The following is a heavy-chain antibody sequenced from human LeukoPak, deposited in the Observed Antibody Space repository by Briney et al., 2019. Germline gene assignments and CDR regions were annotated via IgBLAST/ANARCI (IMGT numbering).Heavy chain of an antibody. Sequence: SETLSLTCAVYGGSFSGYYWSWIRQPPGKGLEWIGEINHSGSTNYNPSLKSRVTISVDTSKNQFSLKLSSVTAADTAVYYCARHDILTGLNNWFDPWGQGTLVTVSS. V-gene: IGHV4-34*01. CDR1: GGSFSGYY. J-gene: IGHJ5*02. CDR2: INHSGST. D-gene: IGHD3-9*01. CDR3: ARHDILTGLNNWFDP.